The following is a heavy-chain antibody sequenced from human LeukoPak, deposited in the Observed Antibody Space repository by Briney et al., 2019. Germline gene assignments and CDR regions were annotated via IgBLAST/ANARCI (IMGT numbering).Heavy chain of an antibody. CDR2: IRSKAYGGTT. D-gene: IGHD1-26*01. V-gene: IGHV3-49*03. J-gene: IGHJ5*02. Sequence: GGSLRLSCTASGFTFGDYAMSWFRQAPGKGLEWVGFIRSKAYGGTTEYAASVKGRFTISRDDSKSIAYLQMNSLKTEDTAVYYCTRDRRSGSYYNGWFDPWGQGTLVTVSS. CDR1: GFTFGDYA. CDR3: TRDRRSGSYYNGWFDP.